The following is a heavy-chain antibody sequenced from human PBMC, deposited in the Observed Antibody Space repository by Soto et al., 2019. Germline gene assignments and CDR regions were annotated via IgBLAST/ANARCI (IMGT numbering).Heavy chain of an antibody. J-gene: IGHJ4*02. Sequence: QEQLQESGPGLVKPSETLSLTCTVSGGSISSYYWSWIRQPPGKGLEWIGYIYYSGSTNYNPSLKSRVTISVDTSKNQFSLKLSSVTAADTAVYYCAREAVAGDFHYWGQGTLVTVSS. CDR1: GGSISSYY. V-gene: IGHV4-59*01. CDR3: AREAVAGDFHY. CDR2: IYYSGST. D-gene: IGHD6-19*01.